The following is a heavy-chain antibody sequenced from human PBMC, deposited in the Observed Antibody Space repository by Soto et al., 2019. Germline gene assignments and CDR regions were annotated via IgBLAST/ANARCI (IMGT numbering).Heavy chain of an antibody. CDR1: GYTFTSYG. J-gene: IGHJ6*02. D-gene: IGHD6-13*01. V-gene: IGHV1-18*01. CDR3: ARDEGGSSWLGYYYGMDV. Sequence: QVQLVQSGAEVKKPGASVKVSCKASGYTFTSYGISWVRQAPGQGLEWMGWISAYNGNTNYAQKLQGRVTMTTDTSTSTAYRELRSLRSDDTAVYYCARDEGGSSWLGYYYGMDVWGQGTTVTVSS. CDR2: ISAYNGNT.